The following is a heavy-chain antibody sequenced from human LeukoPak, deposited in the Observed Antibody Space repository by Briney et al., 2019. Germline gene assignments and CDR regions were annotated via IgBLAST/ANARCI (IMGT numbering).Heavy chain of an antibody. Sequence: SGTLSLTCAVSGGSISSSNWWSWVRQPPGKGLEWIGEIYHSGSTNYNPSLKSRVTISVDTSKNQFSLKLSSVTAADTAVYYCARASGSGWFDPWGQGTLVTVSS. D-gene: IGHD7-27*01. V-gene: IGHV4-4*02. CDR1: GGSISSSNW. CDR2: IYHSGST. J-gene: IGHJ5*02. CDR3: ARASGSGWFDP.